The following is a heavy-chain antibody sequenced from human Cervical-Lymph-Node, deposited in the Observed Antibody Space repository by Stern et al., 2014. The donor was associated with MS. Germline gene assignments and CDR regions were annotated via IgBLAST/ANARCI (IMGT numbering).Heavy chain of an antibody. CDR2: IIPMFGTS. CDR1: GGTFSNYA. D-gene: IGHD3-3*01. Sequence: VQLEESGAEVKKPGSSVKISCKASGGTFSNYAMSWVRQAPGQGLLWMGGIIPMFGTSNHTQHFQGRVTFTADKSTDTAFLELSGLRSGDTAVYYCVLQTLGATYWGQGTLVTVSA. J-gene: IGHJ4*02. CDR3: VLQTLGATY. V-gene: IGHV1-69*06.